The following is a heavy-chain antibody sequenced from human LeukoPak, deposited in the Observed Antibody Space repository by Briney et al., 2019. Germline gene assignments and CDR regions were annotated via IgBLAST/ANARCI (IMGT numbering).Heavy chain of an antibody. Sequence: PGGSLRLSCAASGFTFTDYAMHWVRQAPGKGLEWVSGISWNSGSIGYADSVKGRFTISRDNAKNSLYLQMNSLRAEDTALYYCAKDLDYGDYRSAFDIWGQGTMVTVSS. J-gene: IGHJ3*02. CDR1: GFTFTDYA. D-gene: IGHD4-17*01. V-gene: IGHV3-9*01. CDR3: AKDLDYGDYRSAFDI. CDR2: ISWNSGSI.